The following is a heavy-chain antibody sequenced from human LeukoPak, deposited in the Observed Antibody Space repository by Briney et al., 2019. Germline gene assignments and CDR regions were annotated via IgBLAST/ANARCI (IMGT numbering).Heavy chain of an antibody. D-gene: IGHD6-13*01. V-gene: IGHV3-21*01. Sequence: GGSLRLSCSASGFTFSGYTMNWVRQAPGTGLEWFSSISSSSSYIYYADSVKGRFTISRDNAKSSLYLQMNSLRAEDTAVYYCARDFALYSSSSYYFDYWGQGTLVTVSS. CDR1: GFTFSGYT. CDR3: ARDFALYSSSSYYFDY. CDR2: ISSSSSYI. J-gene: IGHJ4*02.